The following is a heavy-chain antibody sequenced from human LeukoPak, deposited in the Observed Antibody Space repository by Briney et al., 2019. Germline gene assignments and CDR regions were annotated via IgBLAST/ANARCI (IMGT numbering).Heavy chain of an antibody. Sequence: GGSLRLSCAASGFTFVNYVMSWVRQAPGKGLEWVSSISDNGVNTYYADSVKGRFTISRDNAKNSLYLQMNSLRAEDTAVYYCARDGVDYYDSSVYGMDVWGQGTTVTVSS. CDR2: ISDNGVNT. J-gene: IGHJ6*02. V-gene: IGHV3-23*01. CDR3: ARDGVDYYDSSVYGMDV. CDR1: GFTFVNYV. D-gene: IGHD3-22*01.